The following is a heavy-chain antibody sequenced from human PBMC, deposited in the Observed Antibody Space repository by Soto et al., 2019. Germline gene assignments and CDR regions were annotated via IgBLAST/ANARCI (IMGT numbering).Heavy chain of an antibody. Sequence: QVQLVQSGAEVKKSGSSVKVSCKASGGIFNRYAFNWVRQAPGQGLEWMGGIIAMFRTASYAQKFQGRVSITADESTNTVYMEMTGLRSDDTGMYYCAREGGHNYGLGRGHPFDTWGQGTLVTVSS. CDR2: IIAMFRTA. CDR1: GGIFNRYA. CDR3: AREGGHNYGLGRGHPFDT. D-gene: IGHD4-17*01. V-gene: IGHV1-69*01. J-gene: IGHJ5*02.